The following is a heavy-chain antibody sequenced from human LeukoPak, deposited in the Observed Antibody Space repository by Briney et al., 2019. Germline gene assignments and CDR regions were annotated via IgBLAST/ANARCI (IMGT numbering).Heavy chain of an antibody. Sequence: ASVKASCKASGYTFTSYGISWVRQAPGQGLEWMGWISAYNGNTNYAQNLQGRVTMTTETSTSTAYMDQRSLRSDDTAVYYCARPLYYDSTGYHQYYFDHWGQGTLVTVSS. D-gene: IGHD3-22*01. CDR3: ARPLYYDSTGYHQYYFDH. V-gene: IGHV1-18*01. J-gene: IGHJ4*02. CDR2: ISAYNGNT. CDR1: GYTFTSYG.